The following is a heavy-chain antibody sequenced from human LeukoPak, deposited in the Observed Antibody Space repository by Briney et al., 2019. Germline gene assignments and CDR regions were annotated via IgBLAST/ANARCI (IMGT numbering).Heavy chain of an antibody. J-gene: IGHJ6*02. CDR2: IYIDGIT. Sequence: SETLSLTCTVSGGSIRTDGSYWAWIRQPPGKGLEWTGSIYIDGITHYNSSLQSRVTLSIDTSKNQFSLKLTSVTAADTAVFYCARLFTRAWEYRYGMDVWGQGTAVTVSS. CDR1: GGSIRTDGSY. D-gene: IGHD1-26*01. CDR3: ARLFTRAWEYRYGMDV. V-gene: IGHV4-39*01.